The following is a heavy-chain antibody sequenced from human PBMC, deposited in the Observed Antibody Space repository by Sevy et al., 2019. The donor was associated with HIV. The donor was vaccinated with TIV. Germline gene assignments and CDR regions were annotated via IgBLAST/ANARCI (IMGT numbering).Heavy chain of an antibody. J-gene: IGHJ3*01. CDR3: AKDRARVVGDAFDL. V-gene: IGHV3-23*01. D-gene: IGHD1-26*01. CDR1: RFTFSNYA. Sequence: GGSLRLSCAVSRFTFSNYAMSWVRQAPGKGLEWVSAIAGSGGSSYYAESVKGRFIISRDNSKNTLSLQMNSLRGEDTAVYYCAKDRARVVGDAFDLWGHGTMVTVSS. CDR2: IAGSGGSS.